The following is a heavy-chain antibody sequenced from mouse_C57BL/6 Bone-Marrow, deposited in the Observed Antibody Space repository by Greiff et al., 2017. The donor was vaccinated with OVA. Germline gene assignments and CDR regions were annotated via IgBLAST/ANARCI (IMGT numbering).Heavy chain of an antibody. Sequence: DVKLVESGGGLVQPGDSLSLSCAASGFTFTNYYMSWVRQPPGKALEWLAFIRNKPNGSTTEYSASVKGRFTISRDNSQSILYLQMNALRAEDSATYYCARYKGRVAVVYFDYWGQGTALTVSS. D-gene: IGHD1-1*01. J-gene: IGHJ2*01. CDR3: ARYKGRVAVVYFDY. CDR2: IRNKPNGSTT. V-gene: IGHV7-3*01. CDR1: GFTFTNYY.